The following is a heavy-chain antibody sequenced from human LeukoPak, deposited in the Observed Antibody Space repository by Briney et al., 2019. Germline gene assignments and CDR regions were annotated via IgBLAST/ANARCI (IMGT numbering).Heavy chain of an antibody. CDR2: ISYDRSNK. V-gene: IGHV3-30*04. CDR1: GFTFSNYA. J-gene: IGHJ4*02. CDR3: ARGDYVMITF. D-gene: IGHD3-16*01. Sequence: GGSLRLSCAASGFTFSNYAMHWVRQAPGKGLEWVALISYDRSNKYYADSVKGRFTISRDNAKNSLYLQMNSLRAEDTAVYYCARGDYVMITFWGQGTLVTVSS.